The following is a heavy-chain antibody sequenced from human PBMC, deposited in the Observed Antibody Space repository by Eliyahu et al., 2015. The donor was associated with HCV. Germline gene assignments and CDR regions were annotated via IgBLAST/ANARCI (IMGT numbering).Heavy chain of an antibody. D-gene: IGHD3-3*01. J-gene: IGHJ5*02. CDR2: INHRGST. CDR1: GGSFSGYY. CDR3: ARVRRLDFWSGHGWFDP. Sequence: QVQLLQWGAGLLKPSETLSLTCAXYGGSFSGYYWSWIRQPPGKGLEWIGEINHRGSTKYNPSLNIRVTISVDTSKNQFSLNLSSVTAADTAVYYCARVRRLDFWSGHGWFDPWGPGTLVTVSS. V-gene: IGHV4-34*01.